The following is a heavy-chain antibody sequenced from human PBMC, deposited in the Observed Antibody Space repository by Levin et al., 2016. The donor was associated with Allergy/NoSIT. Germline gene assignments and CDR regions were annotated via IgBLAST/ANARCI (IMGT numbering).Heavy chain of an antibody. J-gene: IGHJ4*02. CDR2: IIPIFGTA. CDR3: AREGRCGGDCPNSNFDY. D-gene: IGHD2-21*02. V-gene: IGHV1-69*01. Sequence: WVRQAPGQGLEWMGGIIPIFGTANYAQKFQGRVTITADESTSTAYMELSSLRSEDTAVYYCAREGRCGGDCPNSNFDYWGQGTLVTVSS.